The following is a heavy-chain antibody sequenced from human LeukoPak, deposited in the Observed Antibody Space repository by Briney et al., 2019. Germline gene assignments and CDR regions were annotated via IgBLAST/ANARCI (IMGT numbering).Heavy chain of an antibody. J-gene: IGHJ4*02. Sequence: ASVKVSCKTSGYTFISYGISWVRQAPGQGLEWMGWLSAYNGNTNYAQKFQGRVSMTTDTSTSTAYMELRSLRADDTAVYHCARDKGMVGYCSGGSCYWPFDYWGQGTLVIVSS. V-gene: IGHV1-18*01. D-gene: IGHD2-15*01. CDR1: GYTFISYG. CDR3: ARDKGMVGYCSGGSCYWPFDY. CDR2: LSAYNGNT.